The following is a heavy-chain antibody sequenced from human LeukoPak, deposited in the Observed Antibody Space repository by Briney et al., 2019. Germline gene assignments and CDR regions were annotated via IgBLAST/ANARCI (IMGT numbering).Heavy chain of an antibody. CDR2: IIPIFGTA. V-gene: IGHV1-69*13. CDR3: ARPGIAAAGNYYYYGMDV. J-gene: IGHJ6*02. CDR1: GGAFSSYA. Sequence: SVKVSCKASGGAFSSYAISWVRQAPGQGLEWMGGIIPIFGTANYAQKFQGRVTITADESTSTAYMELSSLRSEDTAVYYCARPGIAAAGNYYYYGMDVWGQGTTVTVSS. D-gene: IGHD6-13*01.